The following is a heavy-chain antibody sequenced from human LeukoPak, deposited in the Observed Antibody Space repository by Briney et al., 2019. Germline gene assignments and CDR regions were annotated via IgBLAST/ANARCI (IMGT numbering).Heavy chain of an antibody. Sequence: ASVKVSCKVSGYTLTELSMHWVRQAPGKGLEWMGGFDPEDGETIYAQKFQGRVTMTEDTSTDTAYMELRSLRSDDTAVYYCARDPADIVVVPAAILGDVWGQGTTVTVSS. J-gene: IGHJ6*02. CDR2: FDPEDGET. CDR1: GYTLTELS. CDR3: ARDPADIVVVPAAILGDV. V-gene: IGHV1-24*01. D-gene: IGHD2-2*01.